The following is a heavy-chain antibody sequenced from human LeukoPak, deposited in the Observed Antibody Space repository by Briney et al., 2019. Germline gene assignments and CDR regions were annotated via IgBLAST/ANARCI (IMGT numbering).Heavy chain of an antibody. CDR1: GGSINSYY. D-gene: IGHD5-18*01. CDR3: ARDLDTAMVISHAFDI. V-gene: IGHV4-4*07. CDR2: IYTSGST. J-gene: IGHJ3*02. Sequence: SETLSLTCTVSGGSINSYYWSWIRQPAGKGLEWIGRIYTSGSTNYKPSLKSRVTMSVDTPKNQFSLKLSSVTAADTAVYYCARDLDTAMVISHAFDIWGQGTMVTVSS.